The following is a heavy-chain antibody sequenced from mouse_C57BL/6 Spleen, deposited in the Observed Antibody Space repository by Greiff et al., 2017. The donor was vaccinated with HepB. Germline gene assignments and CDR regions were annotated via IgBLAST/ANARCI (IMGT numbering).Heavy chain of an antibody. CDR2: IDPETGGT. Sequence: VQLQESGAELVRPGASVTLSCKASGYTFTDYEMHWVKQTPVHGLEWIGAIDPETGGTAYNQKFKGKAILTADKSSSTAYMELRSLTSEDSAVYYCTRRWYFDVWGTGTTVTVSS. J-gene: IGHJ1*03. CDR1: GYTFTDYE. CDR3: TRRWYFDV. V-gene: IGHV1-15*01.